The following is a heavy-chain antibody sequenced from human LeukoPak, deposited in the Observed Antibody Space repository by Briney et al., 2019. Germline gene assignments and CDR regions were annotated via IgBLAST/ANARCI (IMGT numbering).Heavy chain of an antibody. CDR1: GYSFTSYW. V-gene: IGHV5-51*01. J-gene: IGHJ4*02. CDR2: IDPSDSET. Sequence: GESLKISCKASGYSFTSYWIGWVRQMPGKGLEWMGIIDPSDSETRYTPSFQGHVTISADKSLTTAYLQWNSLKASDTAVYYCARQTAMGRSGDYWGQGTLVAVSS. CDR3: ARQTAMGRSGDY. D-gene: IGHD5-18*01.